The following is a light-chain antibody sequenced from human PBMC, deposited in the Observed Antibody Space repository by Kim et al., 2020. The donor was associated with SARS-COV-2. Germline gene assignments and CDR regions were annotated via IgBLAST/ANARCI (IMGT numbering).Light chain of an antibody. CDR3: QQSYSTPRT. CDR2: AAS. CDR1: QSISSY. Sequence: ASVGDRVTITCRASQSISSYLNWYQQKPGKAPKLLIYAASSLQSGVPSRFSGSGSGTDFTLTISSLQPEDFVTYYCQQSYSTPRTFGQGTEVDIK. V-gene: IGKV1-39*01. J-gene: IGKJ1*01.